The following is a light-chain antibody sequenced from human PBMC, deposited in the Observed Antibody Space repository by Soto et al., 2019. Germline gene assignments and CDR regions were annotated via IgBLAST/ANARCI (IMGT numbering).Light chain of an antibody. J-gene: IGKJ5*01. Sequence: VLTQSPGTLSLSHGERATLSCRASQSVSNNYLAWYQQKPGQAPRLLIYGASSRATGIPVRFSGSGSGTEFTLTISSLQSEDFALYYCQQYNNWALTFGQGTRLEIK. CDR3: QQYNNWALT. V-gene: IGKV3-15*01. CDR2: GAS. CDR1: QSVSNN.